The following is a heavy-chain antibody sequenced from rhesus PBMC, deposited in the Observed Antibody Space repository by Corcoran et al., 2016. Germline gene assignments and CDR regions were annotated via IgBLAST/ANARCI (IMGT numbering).Heavy chain of an antibody. D-gene: IGHD5-24*01. Sequence: QVQLVQSGAEVKKPGTSVKLSCKASGYTFTRNYINWGKRAPGQVIGWVGCINPSKGDQGSAQKFQDRVTLTRDTSTTTADMELNSLRSEDTAVYYCARGWRYSGYRSFDYWGQGVLVTVSS. CDR3: ARGWRYSGYRSFDY. CDR1: GYTFTRNY. CDR2: INPSKGDQ. J-gene: IGHJ4*01. V-gene: IGHV1-200*01.